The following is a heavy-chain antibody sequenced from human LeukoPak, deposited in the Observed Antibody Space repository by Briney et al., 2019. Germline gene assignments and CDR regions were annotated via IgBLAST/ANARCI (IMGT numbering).Heavy chain of an antibody. J-gene: IGHJ4*02. Sequence: SETLSLTCTVSGGSISSSSYYWSWIRQPPGKGLEWIGEINHSGSTNYNPSLKSRVTISVDTSKNQFSLKLSSVTAADTAVYYCARVGSSWLEVIQKKAGSFDYWGQGTLVTVSS. CDR2: INHSGST. CDR3: ARVGSSWLEVIQKKAGSFDY. D-gene: IGHD6-13*01. V-gene: IGHV4-39*07. CDR1: GGSISSSSYY.